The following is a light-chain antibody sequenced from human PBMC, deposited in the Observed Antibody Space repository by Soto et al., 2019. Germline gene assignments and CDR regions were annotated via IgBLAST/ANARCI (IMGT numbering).Light chain of an antibody. J-gene: IGKJ4*01. CDR1: QSLRTN. CDR2: GAS. V-gene: IGKV3-15*01. Sequence: EIVMTQSPDTLSMSPXEXATLSCRAXQSLRTNLAWYQQKPGQAPRLLIYGASTRATGIPARFSGSGSGTEFTITISSLQSEDVAVYYCQQYNNWPPLTFGGGTKVEIK. CDR3: QQYNNWPPLT.